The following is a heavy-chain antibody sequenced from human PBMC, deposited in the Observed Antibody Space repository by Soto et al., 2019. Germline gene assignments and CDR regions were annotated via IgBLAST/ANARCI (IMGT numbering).Heavy chain of an antibody. J-gene: IGHJ4*02. CDR3: VRGDNWKDEASYY. Sequence: HPGGSLRLSCAASGFMFSNHGMHWVRQAPGKGLEWVAVIWSDGNNRYYADSVKGRFTISRDNSKNTVYLQMNSLRAEDTAVYYCVRGDNWKDEASYYWGQGTLVTVSS. CDR2: IWSDGNNR. V-gene: IGHV3-33*01. D-gene: IGHD1-1*01. CDR1: GFMFSNHG.